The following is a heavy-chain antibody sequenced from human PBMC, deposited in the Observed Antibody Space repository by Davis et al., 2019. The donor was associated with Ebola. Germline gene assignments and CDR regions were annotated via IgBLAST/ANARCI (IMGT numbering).Heavy chain of an antibody. J-gene: IGHJ6*02. D-gene: IGHD6-6*01. CDR2: ISSSSSYI. V-gene: IGHV3-21*01. CDR1: GFTFSSYS. Sequence: GGSLRLSCAASGFTFSSYSMNWVRQAPGKGLEWVSSISSSSSYIYYADSVKGRFTISRDNAKNSLYLQMNSLRAEDTAVYYCARLYSSSSPFGEYYYYGMDVWGQGTTVTVSS. CDR3: ARLYSSSSPFGEYYYYGMDV.